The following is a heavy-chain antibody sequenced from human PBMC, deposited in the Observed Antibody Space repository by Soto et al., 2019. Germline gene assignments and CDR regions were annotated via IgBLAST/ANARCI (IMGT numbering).Heavy chain of an antibody. D-gene: IGHD5-12*01. CDR3: ASLQHSGYVYGVGNDAFDI. CDR1: GYTFSNFA. CDR2: INAGNWNT. Sequence: GASVKVSCKASGYTFSNFAMHWVRQAPGQRLEWMGWINAGNWNTKYSQKFQGRVTITRDTSASTAYMELSSLRSEDTAVYYCASLQHSGYVYGVGNDAFDIWGQGTMVTVSS. J-gene: IGHJ3*02. V-gene: IGHV1-3*01.